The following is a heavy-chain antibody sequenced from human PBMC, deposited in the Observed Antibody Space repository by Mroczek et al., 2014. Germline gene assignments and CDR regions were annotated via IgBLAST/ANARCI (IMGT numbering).Heavy chain of an antibody. CDR2: ISSSSSYI. CDR1: GFTFSSYS. J-gene: IGHJ3*02. Sequence: VQLVQSGGGLVKPGGSLRLSCAASGFTFSSYSMNWVRQAPGKGLEWVSSISSSSSYIYYADSVKGRFTISRDNAKNSLYLQMNSLRAEDTAVYYCARDGDTIFGVVIDDAFDIWGQGTMVTVSS. V-gene: IGHV3-21*01. D-gene: IGHD3-3*01. CDR3: ARDGDTIFGVVIDDAFDI.